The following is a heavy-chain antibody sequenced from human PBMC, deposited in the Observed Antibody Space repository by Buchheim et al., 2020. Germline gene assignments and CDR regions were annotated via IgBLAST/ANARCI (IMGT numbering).Heavy chain of an antibody. J-gene: IGHJ4*02. D-gene: IGHD6-19*01. CDR3: ARDYSSAWYFDY. CDR2: IYYSGST. CDR1: GGSISSYY. Sequence: QVHLQESGPGLVKPSETLSLTCTVSGGSISSYYWSWLRQPPGKGLEWIGYIYYSGSTNYNPSLKSRVTISVDTSKNQFSLKLGSVTAADTAVYYCARDYSSAWYFDYWGQGTL. V-gene: IGHV4-59*01.